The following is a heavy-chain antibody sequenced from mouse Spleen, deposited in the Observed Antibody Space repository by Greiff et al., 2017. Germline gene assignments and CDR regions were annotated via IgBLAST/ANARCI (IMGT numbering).Heavy chain of an antibody. D-gene: IGHD1-1*01. V-gene: IGHV1-22*01. CDR1: GYTFTDYN. J-gene: IGHJ2*01. CDR3: ARGDYYGSSPFDY. Sequence: EVHLVESGPELVKPGASVKMSCKASGYTFTDYNMHWVKQSHGKSLEWIGYINPNNGGTSYNQKFKGKATLTVNKSSSTAYMELRSLTSEDSAVYYCARGDYYGSSPFDYWGQGTTLTVSS. CDR2: INPNNGGT.